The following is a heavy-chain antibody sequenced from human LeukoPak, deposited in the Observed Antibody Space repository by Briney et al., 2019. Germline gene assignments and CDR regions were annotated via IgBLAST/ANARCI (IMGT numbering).Heavy chain of an antibody. D-gene: IGHD3-22*01. CDR2: IYYSGST. CDR1: GGSISSYY. Sequence: SETLSLTCTVSGGSISSYYWSWIRQPPGKGLEWIGYIYYSGSTNYNPPLKSRVTISVDTSKNQFSLKLSSVTAADTAVYYCARLRLSPPRFYTYYYDSSGYYLFDYWGQGTLVTVSS. CDR3: ARLRLSPPRFYTYYYDSSGYYLFDY. V-gene: IGHV4-59*08. J-gene: IGHJ4*02.